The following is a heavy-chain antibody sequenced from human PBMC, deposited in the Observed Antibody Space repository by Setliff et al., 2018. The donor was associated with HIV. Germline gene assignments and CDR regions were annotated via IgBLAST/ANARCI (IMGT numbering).Heavy chain of an antibody. Sequence: GGSLRLSCAASGFTFSGSAIHWVRQASGKGLEWVGRIRSKDNNYATEYAASVKGRFTISRDDSKNSLYLQMNSLKTGDTAVYYCARGRLLWSGSYYYYYMDVWGKGTTVTVSS. CDR2: IRSKDNNYAT. D-gene: IGHD3-10*01. CDR3: ARGRLLWSGSYYYYYMDV. V-gene: IGHV3-73*01. J-gene: IGHJ6*03. CDR1: GFTFSGSA.